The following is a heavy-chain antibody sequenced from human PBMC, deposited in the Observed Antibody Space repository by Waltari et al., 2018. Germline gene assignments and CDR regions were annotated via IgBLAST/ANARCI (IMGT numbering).Heavy chain of an antibody. CDR2: IYYSGST. CDR3: AREFLLGYYYGSGSVFAGFDY. V-gene: IGHV4-39*07. J-gene: IGHJ4*02. D-gene: IGHD3-10*01. CDR1: GGSISSSSYY. Sequence: QLQLQESGPGLVKPSETLSLTCTVSGGSISSSSYYWGWIRQPPGKGLEWIGSIYYSGSTYYNPSLKSRVTISVDTSKNQFSLKLSSVTAADTAVYYCAREFLLGYYYGSGSVFAGFDYWGQGTLVTVSS.